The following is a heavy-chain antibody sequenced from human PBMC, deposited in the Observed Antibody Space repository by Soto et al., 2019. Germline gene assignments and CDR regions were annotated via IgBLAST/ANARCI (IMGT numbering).Heavy chain of an antibody. V-gene: IGHV3-53*01. Sequence: GGSLRLSCAASGFTVSSNYMSWVRQAPGKGLEWVSVIYSGGSTYYADSVKGRFTISRDNSKNTLYLQMNSLRAEDTAVYYCARASQLEFDWFDPWGQGTLVTVSS. CDR3: ARASQLEFDWFDP. CDR1: GFTVSSNY. CDR2: IYSGGST. J-gene: IGHJ5*02. D-gene: IGHD1-1*01.